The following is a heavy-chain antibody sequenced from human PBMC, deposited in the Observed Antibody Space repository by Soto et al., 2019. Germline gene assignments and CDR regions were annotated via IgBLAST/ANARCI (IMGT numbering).Heavy chain of an antibody. D-gene: IGHD6-13*01. CDR3: ASRGYSSSYKWGYYYYGMDV. Sequence: QVQLVQSGAEVKKPGSSVKVSCKASGGTFSSYAISWVRQAPGQGLEWMGGLIPIFGTANYAQKSKGRVTITADESTSTAYMELSSLRSEDTAVYYCASRGYSSSYKWGYYYYGMDVWGQGTTVTFSS. CDR2: LIPIFGTA. CDR1: GGTFSSYA. J-gene: IGHJ6*01. V-gene: IGHV1-69*01.